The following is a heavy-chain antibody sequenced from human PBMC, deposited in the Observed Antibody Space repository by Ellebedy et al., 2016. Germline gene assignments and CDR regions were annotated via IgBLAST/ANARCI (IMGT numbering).Heavy chain of an antibody. CDR3: ATDGGYSYALDY. Sequence: ASVKVSCKASGYTFTSYYMHWVRQAPGQGLEWMGWINPNSGGTNYAQKFQGWVTMTRDTSISTAYMELSRLRSDDTAVYYCATDGGYSYALDYWGQGTLVTVSS. V-gene: IGHV1-2*04. D-gene: IGHD5-18*01. CDR2: INPNSGGT. J-gene: IGHJ4*02. CDR1: GYTFTSYY.